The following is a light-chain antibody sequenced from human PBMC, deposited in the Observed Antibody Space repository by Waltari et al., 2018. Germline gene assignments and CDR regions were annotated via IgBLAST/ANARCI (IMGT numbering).Light chain of an antibody. Sequence: DIVMTQSLATLSVSPGERATLSCRARQGVGANLAWYQQKPGQAPRLLIHGASTRATGIPARFSGSGSGTEFTLTISSPQSEDFAVYYCQQYSKRPLTFGGGTKVEIK. V-gene: IGKV3-15*01. J-gene: IGKJ4*01. CDR1: QGVGAN. CDR2: GAS. CDR3: QQYSKRPLT.